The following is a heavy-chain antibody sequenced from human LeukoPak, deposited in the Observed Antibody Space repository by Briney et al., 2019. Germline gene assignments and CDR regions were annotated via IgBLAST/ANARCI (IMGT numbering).Heavy chain of an antibody. CDR3: ARIPAHSYHYYMDV. D-gene: IGHD1-14*01. CDR1: GGSISSYY. J-gene: IGHJ6*03. Sequence: SETLSLTCTVSGGSISSYYWSWIRQPPGKGLEWIGYIYYSGSTNYNPSLKSRVTISVDTSKNQFSLKLSSVTAADTAVYYCARIPAHSYHYYMDVWGKGTTVTVSS. CDR2: IYYSGST. V-gene: IGHV4-59*01.